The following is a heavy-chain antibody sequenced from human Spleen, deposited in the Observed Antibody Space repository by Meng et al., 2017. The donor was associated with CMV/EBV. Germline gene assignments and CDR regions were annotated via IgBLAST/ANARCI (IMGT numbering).Heavy chain of an antibody. D-gene: IGHD7-27*01. J-gene: IGHJ4*02. Sequence: ASVKVSCKASAYTFTAHYFHWVRQAPGQGLEWMGWIHPHRGDTNYAQQFQGRVTLTRDTSINTGYMELTRLTSDDTAVYYCARDNHWGPDYWGQGTLVTVSS. CDR1: AYTFTAHY. CDR2: IHPHRGDT. V-gene: IGHV1-2*02. CDR3: ARDNHWGPDY.